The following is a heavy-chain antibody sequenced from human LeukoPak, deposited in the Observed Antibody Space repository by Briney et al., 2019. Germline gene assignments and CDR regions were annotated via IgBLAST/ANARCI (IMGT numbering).Heavy chain of an antibody. J-gene: IGHJ4*02. D-gene: IGHD5-12*01. CDR2: VHLSGRT. CDR1: GGSISSTNW. Sequence: PSETLSLTCGVSGGSISSTNWWTWVRQPPGGGLEWIGEVHLSGRTNYNPSLESRVTISLDTPKNQFSLRLNSVTAADTAVYYCARGVAGYGPYDYWGQGTLVTVSS. CDR3: ARGVAGYGPYDY. V-gene: IGHV4-4*02.